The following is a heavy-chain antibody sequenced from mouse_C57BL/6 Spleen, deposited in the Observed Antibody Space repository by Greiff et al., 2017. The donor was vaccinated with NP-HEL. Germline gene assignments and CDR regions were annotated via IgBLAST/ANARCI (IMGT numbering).Heavy chain of an antibody. CDR1: GYTFTSYW. Sequence: QVQLQQPGAELVKPGASVKLSCKASGYTFTSYWMHWVKQRPGQGLEWIGMIHPNSGSTNYNEKFKSKATLTVDKSSSTAYMQLSSLTSEDSAVYYCARSYYGSSYDGDYWGQGTSVTVSS. V-gene: IGHV1-64*01. J-gene: IGHJ4*01. D-gene: IGHD1-1*01. CDR3: ARSYYGSSYDGDY. CDR2: IHPNSGST.